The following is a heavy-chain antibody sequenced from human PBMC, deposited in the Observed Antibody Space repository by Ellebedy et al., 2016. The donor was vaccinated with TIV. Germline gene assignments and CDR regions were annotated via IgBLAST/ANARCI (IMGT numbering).Heavy chain of an antibody. D-gene: IGHD4-17*01. Sequence: SLKISCAASGFTFSSYGLPSVRQAPGKGLEWVAGISYDGSNKYYADSVKGRFTISRDNSKNTLYLQMNSLRAEDTAVYYCAKEGGDYGDHSDYWGQGTLVTVSS. CDR1: GFTFSSYG. V-gene: IGHV3-30*18. CDR2: ISYDGSNK. J-gene: IGHJ4*02. CDR3: AKEGGDYGDHSDY.